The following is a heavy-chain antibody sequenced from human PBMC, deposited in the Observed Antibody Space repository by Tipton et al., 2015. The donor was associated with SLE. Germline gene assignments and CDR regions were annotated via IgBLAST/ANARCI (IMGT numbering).Heavy chain of an antibody. CDR1: GCSISSGSYY. Sequence: TLSLTCTVSGCSISSGSYYWSWIRQPAGKGLEWIGRIYTSGSTNYNPSLKSRVTISVDTSKNQFSLKLSSVTAADTAVYYCASEVAVAGRHYYYYMDVWGKGTTVTVSS. CDR2: IYTSGST. CDR3: ASEVAVAGRHYYYYMDV. J-gene: IGHJ6*03. V-gene: IGHV4-61*02. D-gene: IGHD6-19*01.